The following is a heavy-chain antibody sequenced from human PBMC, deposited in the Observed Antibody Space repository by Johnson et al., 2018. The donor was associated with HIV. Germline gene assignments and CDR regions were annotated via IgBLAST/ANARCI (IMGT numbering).Heavy chain of an antibody. J-gene: IGHJ3*02. V-gene: IGHV3-30*18. CDR2: ISYDGSNK. Sequence: QVQLVESGGGVVQPGRSLRLSCAASGFTFSDYGMHWVRQAPGKGLEWVAVISYDGSNKYYADSVTGRFTISRDNSKNTLYLQMNSLRAEDTAVYYCAKGASKWEVRSPAFDIWGQGTMVTVSS. CDR3: AKGASKWEVRSPAFDI. D-gene: IGHD1-26*01. CDR1: GFTFSDYG.